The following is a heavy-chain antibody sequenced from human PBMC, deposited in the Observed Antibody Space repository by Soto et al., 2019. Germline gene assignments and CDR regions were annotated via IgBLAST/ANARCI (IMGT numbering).Heavy chain of an antibody. CDR1: GGSISSGDYY. J-gene: IGHJ4*02. CDR3: ARTTIFGVVIMYFDY. CDR2: IYYSGST. Sequence: PSETLSLTCTVSGGSISSGDYYWSWIRQPPGKGLEWIGYIYYSGSTYYNPSLKSRVTISVDTSKNQFSLKLSSVTAADTAVYYCARTTIFGVVIMYFDYWGQGTLVTVSS. D-gene: IGHD3-3*01. V-gene: IGHV4-30-4*01.